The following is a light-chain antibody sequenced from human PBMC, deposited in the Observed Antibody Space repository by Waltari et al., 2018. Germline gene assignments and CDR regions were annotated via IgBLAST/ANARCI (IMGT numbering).Light chain of an antibody. CDR2: QDT. Sequence: SYELTQPPSVSVSPGQTASIPRSGDKLGDKYACWYRQKPGQSPVLVIYQDTKRPSGIPERFSGSNSGSTATLTISGTQALDEADYYCQAWDSSNYVVFGGGTKLTVL. J-gene: IGLJ2*01. V-gene: IGLV3-1*01. CDR3: QAWDSSNYVV. CDR1: KLGDKY.